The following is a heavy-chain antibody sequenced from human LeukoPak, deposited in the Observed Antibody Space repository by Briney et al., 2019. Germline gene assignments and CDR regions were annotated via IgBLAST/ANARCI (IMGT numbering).Heavy chain of an antibody. D-gene: IGHD3-22*01. CDR3: SSESRY. Sequence: GGSLRLSCAASGFTFSSYEMNWVRQAPGKGLEWVSYISSSGSTIYYADPVKGRFTISRDNAKNSLYLQMSSLRDEDTAMYYCSSESRYWGQGTLVIVSS. CDR2: ISSSGSTI. V-gene: IGHV3-48*03. J-gene: IGHJ4*02. CDR1: GFTFSSYE.